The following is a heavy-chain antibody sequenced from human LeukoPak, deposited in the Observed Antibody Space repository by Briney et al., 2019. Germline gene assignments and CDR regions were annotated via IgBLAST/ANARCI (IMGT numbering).Heavy chain of an antibody. CDR2: INPNSGGT. CDR3: ARDRWGPLWFGESTISGMDV. CDR1: RYTFTGYY. V-gene: IGHV1-2*02. Sequence: ASVTVSCKGSRYTFTGYYMHWVRQAPGQGLEWMGWINPNSGGTNYAQKFQGRVTMTRDTSISTANMELTRLRSDDTAVYYCARDRWGPLWFGESTISGMDVWGPGTTVTVSS. J-gene: IGHJ6*02. D-gene: IGHD3-10*01.